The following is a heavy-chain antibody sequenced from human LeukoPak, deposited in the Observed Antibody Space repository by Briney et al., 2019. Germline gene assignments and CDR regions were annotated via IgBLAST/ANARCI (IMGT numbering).Heavy chain of an antibody. CDR1: GFTFRSHW. V-gene: IGHV3-7*03. CDR2: IKEDGSRK. Sequence: GGSLRLSCAASGFTFRSHWMSWVRQAPGKGLEWVANIKEDGSRKYYVDSVKGRFTISRDNSKNTLYLQMNSLRAEDTAVYYCAKDHSSIPSGGIWGQGTMVTVSS. CDR3: AKDHSSIPSGGI. J-gene: IGHJ3*02. D-gene: IGHD6-13*01.